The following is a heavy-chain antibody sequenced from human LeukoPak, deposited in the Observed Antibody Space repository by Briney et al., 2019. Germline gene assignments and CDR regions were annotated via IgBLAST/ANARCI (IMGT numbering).Heavy chain of an antibody. CDR3: ARGLWITMIASSGPGGY. V-gene: IGHV1-8*01. CDR1: GYTFTSYD. D-gene: IGHD3-22*01. Sequence: GASVKVSCKASGYTFTSYDINWVRQATGQGLEWMGRMNPNSGNTGYAQKFQGRVTMTRNTSISTAYMELSSLRSEDTAVYYCARGLWITMIASSGPGGYWGQGTLVTVSS. J-gene: IGHJ4*02. CDR2: MNPNSGNT.